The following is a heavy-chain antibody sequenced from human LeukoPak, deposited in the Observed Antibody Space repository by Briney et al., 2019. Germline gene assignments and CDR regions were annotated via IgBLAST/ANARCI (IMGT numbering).Heavy chain of an antibody. Sequence: GGSLRLSCAASGFTFSDHYMDWVRQAPGKGLEWVGRIRNKANSYTTEYAASVKGRFTISRDDSKNSLYLQMNSLKTEDTAVYYCARRADSSGWYLFDYWGQGTLVTVSS. CDR3: ARRADSSGWYLFDY. D-gene: IGHD6-19*01. CDR1: GFTFSDHY. J-gene: IGHJ4*02. V-gene: IGHV3-72*01. CDR2: IRNKANSYTT.